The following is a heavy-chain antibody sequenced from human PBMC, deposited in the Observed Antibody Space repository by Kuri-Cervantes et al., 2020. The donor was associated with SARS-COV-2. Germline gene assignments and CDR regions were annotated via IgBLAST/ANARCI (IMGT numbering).Heavy chain of an antibody. CDR3: AREGSRDSGSYVGY. CDR1: GFLFSASA. J-gene: IGHJ4*02. CDR2: VRGKANNYAT. Sequence: GGSLRLSCEVSGFLFSASAIHWVRQASGKGLEWVGRVRGKANNYATAYAASVKGRFTISRDDLKNMAYLQMNSLRAEDTAVYYCAREGSRDSGSYVGYWGQGTLVTVSS. D-gene: IGHD1-26*01. V-gene: IGHV3-73*01.